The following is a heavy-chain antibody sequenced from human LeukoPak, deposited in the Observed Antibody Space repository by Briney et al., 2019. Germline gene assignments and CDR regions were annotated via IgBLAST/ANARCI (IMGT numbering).Heavy chain of an antibody. J-gene: IGHJ4*02. CDR1: GYTFTGYY. V-gene: IGHV1-2*02. CDR2: INPNSGGT. D-gene: IGHD3-22*01. CDR3: ATHQSASYYYDSSGYYMLDY. Sequence: GASVTVSFKASGYTFTGYYMHWVRPAPGQGLEWMGWINPNSGGTNYAQKFQGRVTMTRDTSISTAYMELSRLRSDDRAVYYCATHQSASYYYDSSGYYMLDYWGQGTLVTVSS.